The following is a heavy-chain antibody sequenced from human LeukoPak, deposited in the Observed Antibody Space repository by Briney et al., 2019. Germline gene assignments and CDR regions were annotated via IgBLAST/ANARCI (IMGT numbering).Heavy chain of an antibody. Sequence: GGSLRLSCAASGFTFSSYAMSWVRQAPGKGLEWVSTISGSTGNTYYADSVKGRFTFSRDNSRNTVYLQMNSLKVEDTAVYYCATYRQVLLPFESWGQGTLVTVSS. CDR2: ISGSTGNT. V-gene: IGHV3-23*01. CDR1: GFTFSSYA. J-gene: IGHJ4*02. D-gene: IGHD2/OR15-2a*01. CDR3: ATYRQVLLPFES.